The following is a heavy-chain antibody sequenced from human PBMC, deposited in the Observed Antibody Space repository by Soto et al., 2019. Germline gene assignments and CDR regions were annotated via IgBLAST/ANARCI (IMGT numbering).Heavy chain of an antibody. D-gene: IGHD6-19*01. J-gene: IGHJ5*02. CDR3: ARDGGWYSPTWFDP. V-gene: IGHV1-2*02. CDR2: INPNSGGT. Sequence: ASVKVSCKASGYTFTGYYMHWVRQAPGQGLEWMGWINPNSGGTNYAQKFQGRVTMTRDTSISTAYMELSRLRSDDTAAYYCARDGGWYSPTWFDPWGQGTLVTVSS. CDR1: GYTFTGYY.